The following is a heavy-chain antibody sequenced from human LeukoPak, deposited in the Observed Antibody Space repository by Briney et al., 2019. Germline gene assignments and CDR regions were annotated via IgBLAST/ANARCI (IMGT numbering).Heavy chain of an antibody. Sequence: GSLRLSCAASGFTFSSYGMHWVRQAPGKGLEWVAVISYDGSNKYYADSVKGRFTISRDNSKNTLYLQMNSLRAEDTAVYYCAKGPVQLGYYYYYYMDVWGKGTTVTVSS. J-gene: IGHJ6*03. D-gene: IGHD1-1*01. CDR2: ISYDGSNK. CDR1: GFTFSSYG. CDR3: AKGPVQLGYYYYYYMDV. V-gene: IGHV3-30*18.